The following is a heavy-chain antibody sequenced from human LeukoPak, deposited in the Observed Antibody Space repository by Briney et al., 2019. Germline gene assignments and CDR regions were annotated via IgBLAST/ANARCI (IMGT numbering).Heavy chain of an antibody. J-gene: IGHJ4*02. CDR2: INPNSGGT. CDR1: GYTFTGYY. CDR3: ARRAARGYYFDY. Sequence: ASVKVSCKASGYTFTGYYMHWVRQAPGQGLEWMGWINPNSGGTNYAQKFQGRVTMTRDTSNSTAYMELSRLRSDDTAVYYCARRAARGYYFDYWGQGTLVTVSS. D-gene: IGHD6-6*01. V-gene: IGHV1-2*02.